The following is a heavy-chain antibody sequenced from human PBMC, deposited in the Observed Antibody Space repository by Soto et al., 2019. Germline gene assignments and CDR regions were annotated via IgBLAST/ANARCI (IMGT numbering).Heavy chain of an antibody. CDR2: VSNDGVST. J-gene: IGHJ5*02. Sequence: PGGSLRLSCAASGFTFSIFAMHWVRQVPGKGLEDVAVVSNDGVSTRYADSVKGRFTISRDNSKNTLYLQMGRLRPEDMAVYYCARDYTGWFDPWGQGT. CDR1: GFTFSIFA. V-gene: IGHV3-64*02. CDR3: ARDYTGWFDP. D-gene: IGHD1-1*01.